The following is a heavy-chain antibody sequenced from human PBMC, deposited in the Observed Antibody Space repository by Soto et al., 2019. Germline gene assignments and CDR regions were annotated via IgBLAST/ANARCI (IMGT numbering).Heavy chain of an antibody. J-gene: IGHJ3*02. Sequence: QVQLVESGGGVVQPGRSLRLSCAASGFTFSSYAMHWVRQAPGKGLEWVAVISYDGSNKYYADSVKGRFTISRDNSKNTLYLQMNSLRAEDTAVYYCARGGAYGAYVAFDIWGQGTMVTVSS. CDR1: GFTFSSYA. CDR3: ARGGAYGAYVAFDI. CDR2: ISYDGSNK. D-gene: IGHD4-17*01. V-gene: IGHV3-30-3*01.